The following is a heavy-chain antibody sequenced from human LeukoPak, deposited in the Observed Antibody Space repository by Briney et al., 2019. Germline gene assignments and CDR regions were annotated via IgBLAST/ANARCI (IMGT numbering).Heavy chain of an antibody. J-gene: IGHJ4*02. Sequence: ASVKVSCKASGFTFTSSAVQWVRQARGQRLEWIGWIVVGSGNTNYAQKFQERVSITRDMSTSTAYMELSSLRSEDTAVYYCAADGSYPTPFDYWGQGTLVTVSS. CDR1: GFTFTSSA. D-gene: IGHD1-26*01. V-gene: IGHV1-58*01. CDR3: AADGSYPTPFDY. CDR2: IVVGSGNT.